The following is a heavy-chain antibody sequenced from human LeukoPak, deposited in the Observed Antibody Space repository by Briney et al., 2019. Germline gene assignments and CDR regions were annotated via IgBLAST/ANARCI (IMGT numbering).Heavy chain of an antibody. CDR3: ASDSRDGYTGSVDY. CDR1: GYTFTSYY. Sequence: ASVEVSCKASGYTFTSYYMHWVRQAPGQGLEWMGWIHPNSGGTNYAQKFQGRVSMTRDTSISTAYMELSSLRSDDTAVYYCASDSRDGYTGSVDYWGQGTLVTVSS. D-gene: IGHD5-24*01. CDR2: IHPNSGGT. J-gene: IGHJ4*02. V-gene: IGHV1-2*02.